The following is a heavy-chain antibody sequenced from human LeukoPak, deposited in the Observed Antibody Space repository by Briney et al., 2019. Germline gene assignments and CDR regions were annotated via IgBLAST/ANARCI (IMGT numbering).Heavy chain of an antibody. CDR3: ARDGTIVAEDGYYFDY. Sequence: GGSLRLSCAASGFTFSSYAMHWVRQAPGKGLEWVAVISYDGSNKYYADSVKGRFTISRDNSKNTLYLQMNSLRAEDTAVYYCARDGTIVAEDGYYFDYWGQGTLVTVSS. CDR1: GFTFSSYA. J-gene: IGHJ4*02. D-gene: IGHD3-22*01. CDR2: ISYDGSNK. V-gene: IGHV3-30-3*01.